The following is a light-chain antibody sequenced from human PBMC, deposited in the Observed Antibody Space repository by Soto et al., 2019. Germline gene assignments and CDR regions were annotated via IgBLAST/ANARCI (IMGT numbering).Light chain of an antibody. CDR2: EVT. Sequence: QSALTQPASVSGSPGQSITISCTGTSGDIGGYNYVSWYQQHPGKAPKLLISEVTNRPSGVSNRFSGSKSGNTASLTISGLQAEDEADYFCCSYAGGYIYLFGTGTKLTVL. CDR1: SGDIGGYNY. CDR3: CSYAGGYIYL. J-gene: IGLJ1*01. V-gene: IGLV2-14*01.